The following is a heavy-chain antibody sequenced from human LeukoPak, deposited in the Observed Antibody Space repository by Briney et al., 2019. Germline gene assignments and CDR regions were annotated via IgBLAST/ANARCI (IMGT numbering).Heavy chain of an antibody. CDR3: ARWSLSGWHPIY. V-gene: IGHV3-74*01. CDR1: GFTFSSYW. J-gene: IGHJ4*02. D-gene: IGHD6-19*01. CDR2: INSDGSST. Sequence: GGSLRLSCAASGFTFSSYWMHWVRQAPGKGLVWVSRINSDGSSTSYADSVKGRFTISRDNAKNTLYLQMNSLRAEDTAVYYCARWSLSGWHPIYWGQGTLVTVSS.